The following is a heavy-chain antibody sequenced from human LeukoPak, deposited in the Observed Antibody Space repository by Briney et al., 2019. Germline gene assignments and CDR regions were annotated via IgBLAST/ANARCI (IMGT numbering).Heavy chain of an antibody. V-gene: IGHV3-74*01. J-gene: IGHJ6*02. CDR1: GFTFSTRW. D-gene: IGHD2-2*01. CDR2: ADGGGSST. CDR3: AKEHVGYSYSYAYFHYGMDV. Sequence: GGSLRLSCAASGFTFSTRWMHWVRQVPGRGPVWVSRADGGGSSTSYADSVKGRFTISRDNAKNSLYLQMNSLRAEDTALYYCAKEHVGYSYSYAYFHYGMDVWGQGTTVTVS.